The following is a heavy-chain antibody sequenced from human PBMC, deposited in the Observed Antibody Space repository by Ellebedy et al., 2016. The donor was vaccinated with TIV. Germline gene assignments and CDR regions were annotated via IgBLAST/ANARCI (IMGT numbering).Heavy chain of an antibody. CDR3: AKSLVVVVAVALD. Sequence: GGSLRLXXAASGFTFDDYAMHWVRQAPGKGLEWVSGISWNSGSIGYADSVKGRFTISRDNAKNSLYLQMNSLRAEDTAVYYCAKSLVVVVAVALDWGQGTLVTVSS. CDR2: ISWNSGSI. CDR1: GFTFDDYA. V-gene: IGHV3-9*01. D-gene: IGHD2-15*01. J-gene: IGHJ4*02.